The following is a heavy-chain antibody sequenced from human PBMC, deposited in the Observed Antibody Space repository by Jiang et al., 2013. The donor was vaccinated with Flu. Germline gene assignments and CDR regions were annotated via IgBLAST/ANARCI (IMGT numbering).Heavy chain of an antibody. V-gene: IGHV4-31*03. J-gene: IGHJ2*01. CDR2: IYFTGST. CDR3: ARQSTGDWYFDL. CDR1: GGSLSRGGYY. D-gene: IGHD7-27*01. Sequence: GPGLVKPSQTLSLTCTASGGSLSRGGYYWSWIRQHPGKGLEWIGYIYFTGSTFYNPSLKSRVTISVDTSNNQFSLKMTSVTAADTSIYHCARQSTGDWYFDLWGLAPWSLSPQ.